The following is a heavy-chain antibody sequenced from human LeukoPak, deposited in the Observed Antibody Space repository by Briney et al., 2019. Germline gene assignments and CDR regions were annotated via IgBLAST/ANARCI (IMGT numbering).Heavy chain of an antibody. CDR3: ARSPCSSTSCSGYFDY. V-gene: IGHV1-69*13. D-gene: IGHD2-2*01. J-gene: IGHJ4*02. Sequence: SVKVSCKASGGTFSSYAISWVRQAPGQGLEWMGGIIPIFGTANYAQKFQGRVTITADESTSTAYMELSSPRSEDTAVYYCARSPCSSTSCSGYFDYWGQGTLVTVSS. CDR2: IIPIFGTA. CDR1: GGTFSSYA.